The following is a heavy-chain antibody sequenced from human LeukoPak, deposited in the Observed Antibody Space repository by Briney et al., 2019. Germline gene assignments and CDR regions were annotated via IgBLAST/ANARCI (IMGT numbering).Heavy chain of an antibody. CDR3: ARLGDHYYDSSGYYPGSFDI. J-gene: IGHJ3*02. V-gene: IGHV5-51*01. Sequence: GESLQISCKGSGYSFTSYWIGWVRQLPGKGLEWMGIIYPGDSDTRYSPSFQGQVTISADKSISTAYLQWSSLKASDTAMYYCARLGDHYYDSSGYYPGSFDIWGQGTMVTVSS. CDR2: IYPGDSDT. CDR1: GYSFTSYW. D-gene: IGHD3-22*01.